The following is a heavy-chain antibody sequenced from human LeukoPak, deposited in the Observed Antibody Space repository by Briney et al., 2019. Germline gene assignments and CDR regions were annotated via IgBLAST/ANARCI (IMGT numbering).Heavy chain of an antibody. CDR1: GFTFGDYG. J-gene: IGHJ4*02. Sequence: GGSLRLSCAASGFTFGDYGMSWVRQAPGKGLGWVSGISWNGGSTGYADSAKGRFTISRDNAKNSLYLQVNSLRAEDTALYYCARDSTQPGPVVVGATYAGFDYWGQGTLVTVSS. D-gene: IGHD2-15*01. V-gene: IGHV3-20*04. CDR2: ISWNGGST. CDR3: ARDSTQPGPVVVGATYAGFDY.